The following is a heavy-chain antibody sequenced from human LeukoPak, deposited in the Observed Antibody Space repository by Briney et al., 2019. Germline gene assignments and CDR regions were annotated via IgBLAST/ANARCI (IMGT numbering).Heavy chain of an antibody. CDR1: AFTFTSYT. D-gene: IGHD6-13*01. Sequence: GGSLTLSCAASAFTFTSYTVSCVRQAPGRGLEWVAGISGSGGGIYDADPVKGRLTISRDRSRNTLYVQKNSLRADDTAVYYCAKVGLAAAGQRYYFDYWGQGTLVTVSS. V-gene: IGHV3-23*01. J-gene: IGHJ4*02. CDR3: AKVGLAAAGQRYYFDY. CDR2: ISGSGGGI.